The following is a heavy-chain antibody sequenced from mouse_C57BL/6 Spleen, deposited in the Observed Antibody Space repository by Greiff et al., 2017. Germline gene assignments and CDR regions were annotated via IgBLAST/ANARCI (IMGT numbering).Heavy chain of an antibody. CDR3: TRSRDY. Sequence: VKLQQSGAELVRPGASVTLSCKASGYTFTDYEMHWVKQTPVHGLEWIGAIDPETGGTAYNQKFKGKAILTADKSSSTAYMELRSLTSEDSAVYYCTRSRDYWGQGTSVTVSS. CDR1: GYTFTDYE. J-gene: IGHJ4*01. V-gene: IGHV1-15*01. CDR2: IDPETGGT.